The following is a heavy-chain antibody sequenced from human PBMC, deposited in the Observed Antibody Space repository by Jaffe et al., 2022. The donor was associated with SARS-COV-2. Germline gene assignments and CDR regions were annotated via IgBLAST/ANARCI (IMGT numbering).Heavy chain of an antibody. CDR2: IHYSGSTSYSGSTPYSGDT. Sequence: QLQLQESGPGLVKPSETLSLTCTVSGASTSNSSYYWGWIRQPPGKGLEWIGSIHYSGSTSYSGSTPYSGDTYYNPSLRSRVTISVDTSRNQFSLKLSSVTAADTAVYYCASRIRWFDPWGQGTLVTVSS. J-gene: IGHJ5*02. CDR1: GASTSNSSYY. V-gene: IGHV4-39*01. CDR3: ASRIRWFDP.